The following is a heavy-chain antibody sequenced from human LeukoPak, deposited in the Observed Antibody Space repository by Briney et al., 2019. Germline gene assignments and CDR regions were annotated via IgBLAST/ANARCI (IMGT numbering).Heavy chain of an antibody. J-gene: IGHJ5*02. CDR3: ARAGPPSFDP. Sequence: GGSLRLSCAASGFTFSSYSMNWVRQAPGKGLEWVSYISYSGSTTSYADSVKGRFTISRDNAKNSLYLQMNSLRAEDTAVYYCARAGPPSFDPWGQGTLVTVSS. CDR1: GFTFSSYS. V-gene: IGHV3-48*04. CDR2: ISYSGSTT.